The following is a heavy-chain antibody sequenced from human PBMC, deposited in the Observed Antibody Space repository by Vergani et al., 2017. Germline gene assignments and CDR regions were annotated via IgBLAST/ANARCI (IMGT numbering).Heavy chain of an antibody. D-gene: IGHD6-13*01. V-gene: IGHV4-30-4*08. Sequence: QVQLQESGPGLVKPSQTLSLPCTVSGGSISSGDYYWSWIRQPPGKGLEWIWYIYYSGSTYYNPSLKSRVTISVDTSKNQFSLKLSSVTAADTAVYYCAREVIAAAGTAPWFDPWGQGTLVTVSS. J-gene: IGHJ5*02. CDR3: AREVIAAAGTAPWFDP. CDR1: GGSISSGDYY. CDR2: IYYSGST.